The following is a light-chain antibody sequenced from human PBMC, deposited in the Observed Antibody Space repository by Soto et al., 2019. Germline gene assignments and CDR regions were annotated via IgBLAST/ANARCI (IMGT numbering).Light chain of an antibody. Sequence: DLQMTQSPSTLSASVGDRVTITCRASQSISSWLAWYQQKPGKAPKLLIYKASSLEGGVPSRFIGSGSGTDFTLTISSLQPDDFATYYCQQYHSYSLTFGGGTKVDIK. V-gene: IGKV1-5*03. J-gene: IGKJ4*01. CDR2: KAS. CDR1: QSISSW. CDR3: QQYHSYSLT.